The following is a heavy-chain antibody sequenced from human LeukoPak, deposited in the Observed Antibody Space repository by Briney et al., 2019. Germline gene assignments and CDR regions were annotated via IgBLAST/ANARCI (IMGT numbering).Heavy chain of an antibody. CDR2: IKKDGSDK. CDR3: ARDPYSASSGYGAFDI. J-gene: IGHJ3*02. Sequence: GGSLRLSCAASGFTFSSYWMTWVRQAPGKGLEWVANIKKDGSDKYYVDSVKGRFTVSRDNAKNSLSLQMNSLRAEDTAVYFCARDPYSASSGYGAFDIWGQGTMVTVSS. V-gene: IGHV3-7*01. D-gene: IGHD5-18*01. CDR1: GFTFSSYW.